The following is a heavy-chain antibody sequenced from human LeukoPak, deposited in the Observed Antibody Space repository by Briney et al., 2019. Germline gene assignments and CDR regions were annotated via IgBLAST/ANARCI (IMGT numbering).Heavy chain of an antibody. CDR2: ISSRGGST. CDR1: GFTFSNYG. J-gene: IGHJ4*02. CDR3: ARDTLGEGEDANYAVYYFDY. Sequence: PGGSLRLSCAASGFTFSNYGMTWVRQAPGKGLEWVSSISSRGGSTNFADSVKGRFTISRDNAKNSLDLQMNSLRAEDTAVYYCARDTLGEGEDANYAVYYFDYWGQGSVVTVSS. V-gene: IGHV3-23*01. D-gene: IGHD4/OR15-4a*01.